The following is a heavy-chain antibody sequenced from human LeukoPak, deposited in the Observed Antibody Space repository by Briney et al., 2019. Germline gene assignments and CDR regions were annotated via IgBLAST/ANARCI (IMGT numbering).Heavy chain of an antibody. D-gene: IGHD5-12*01. CDR1: GGSISSGDYY. CDR2: IYYSGSP. CDR3: ARDSPASGYAHGMDV. Sequence: PSQTLSLTCTVSGGSISSGDYYWSWIRQPPGKGLEWIDYIYYSGSPYYNPSLQSRTIISLHTSKNQFSLKLSSVNAADTAVYYCARDSPASGYAHGMDVWGQGTTVTVSS. V-gene: IGHV4-30-4*01. J-gene: IGHJ6*02.